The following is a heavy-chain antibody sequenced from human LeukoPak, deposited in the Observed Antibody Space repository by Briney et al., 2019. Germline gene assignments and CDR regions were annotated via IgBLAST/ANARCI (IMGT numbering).Heavy chain of an antibody. CDR1: GGPISSYY. Sequence: SETLSLTCTVSGGPISSYYWSWIRQPAGKGLEWIGRIYTSGSTNYNPSLKSRVTMSVDTSKNQFSLKLSSVTAADTAVYYCAREPRSYYYYYMDVWGKGTTVTISS. CDR2: IYTSGST. V-gene: IGHV4-4*07. CDR3: AREPRSYYYYYMDV. D-gene: IGHD1-14*01. J-gene: IGHJ6*03.